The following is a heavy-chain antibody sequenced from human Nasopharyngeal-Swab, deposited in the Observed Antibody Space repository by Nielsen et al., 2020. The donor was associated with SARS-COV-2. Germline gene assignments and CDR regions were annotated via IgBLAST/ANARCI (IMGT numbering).Heavy chain of an antibody. D-gene: IGHD3-22*01. J-gene: IGHJ3*02. Sequence: WVRQPPGKGLEWVAVISYDGSNKYYADSVKGRFTISRDNSKNTLYLQMNSLRAEDTAVYYCAKDLGVGYYDSSGYYSDALDIWGQGTMVTVSS. V-gene: IGHV3-30*18. CDR3: AKDLGVGYYDSSGYYSDALDI. CDR2: ISYDGSNK.